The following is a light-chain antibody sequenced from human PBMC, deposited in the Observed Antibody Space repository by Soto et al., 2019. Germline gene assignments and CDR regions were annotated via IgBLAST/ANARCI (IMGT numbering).Light chain of an antibody. J-gene: IGKJ3*01. CDR3: QQYGSSLFT. CDR2: GSS. CDR1: QSVNSNY. V-gene: IGKV3-20*01. Sequence: EIVLTQSPGILSLSPGERATLSCRASQSVNSNYLAWYQQKPGQAPRLLIYGSSSRATGIPDRFSGGGSGTDFALTISRLEPEDFAVYYCQQYGSSLFTFGPGTKVDF.